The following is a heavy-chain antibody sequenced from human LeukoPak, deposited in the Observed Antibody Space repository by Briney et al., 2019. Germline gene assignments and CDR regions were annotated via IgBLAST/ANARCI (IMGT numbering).Heavy chain of an antibody. CDR3: ARDRVAEYYFDY. D-gene: IGHD2-15*01. CDR1: GASISSSSYY. J-gene: IGHJ4*02. CDR2: IYYSGST. Sequence: SQTLSLTCTVSGASISSSSYYWGWIRQPPGKGLEWIGSIYYSGSTYYNPSLKSRVTISVDTSKNQFSLKLSSVTAADTAVYYCARDRVAEYYFDYWGQGTLVTVSS. V-gene: IGHV4-39*07.